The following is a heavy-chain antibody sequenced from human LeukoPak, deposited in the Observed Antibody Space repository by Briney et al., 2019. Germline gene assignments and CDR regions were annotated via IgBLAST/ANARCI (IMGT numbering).Heavy chain of an antibody. CDR2: ISSSSGYI. Sequence: GGSLRLSCAASGFTFSTYSMNWVRQAPGKGLEWVSSISSSSGYIYYADSVKGRFTISRDNAKNSLFLQMNSLRAEDTAVYYCARDRLLEDREYNYYFYMDVWGKGTTVTVSS. D-gene: IGHD1-1*01. J-gene: IGHJ6*03. CDR3: ARDRLLEDREYNYYFYMDV. V-gene: IGHV3-21*01. CDR1: GFTFSTYS.